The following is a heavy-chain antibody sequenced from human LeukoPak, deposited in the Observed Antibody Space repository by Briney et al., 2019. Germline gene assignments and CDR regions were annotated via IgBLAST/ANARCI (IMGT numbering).Heavy chain of an antibody. Sequence: GGSLRLSCDASGFNFNTYTMYWVRQAPGKGLEWVSSISSSSSYIYYADSVKGRFTISRDNAKNSLYLQMNSLRAEDTAVYYCAGEMATTSLDAFDYWGQGTLVTVSS. CDR1: GFNFNTYT. D-gene: IGHD5-24*01. V-gene: IGHV3-21*01. CDR2: ISSSSSYI. CDR3: AGEMATTSLDAFDY. J-gene: IGHJ4*02.